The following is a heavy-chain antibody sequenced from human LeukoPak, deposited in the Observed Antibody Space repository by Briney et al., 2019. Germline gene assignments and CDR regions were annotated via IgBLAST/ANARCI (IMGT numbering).Heavy chain of an antibody. Sequence: GGPLRLSCAASGFTFSCYIMNWVRQAPGKGLEWVSYISSSSSTIYYANSVKGRFTISRDNAKNSLYLQMNSLRAEDTAVYYCARDPTSYYYDGSGSYFDYWGQGTLVTVSS. CDR2: ISSSSSTI. CDR3: ARDPTSYYYDGSGSYFDY. CDR1: GFTFSCYI. V-gene: IGHV3-48*04. D-gene: IGHD3-22*01. J-gene: IGHJ4*02.